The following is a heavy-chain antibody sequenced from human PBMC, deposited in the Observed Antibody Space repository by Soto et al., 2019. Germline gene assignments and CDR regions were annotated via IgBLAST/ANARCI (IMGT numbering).Heavy chain of an antibody. D-gene: IGHD2-21*01. V-gene: IGHV1-69*01. J-gene: IGHJ6*02. CDR2: LIPIFGSA. CDR1: GGTFRRHA. CDR3: ARENFGEHYSRLGRGEYYYGMDV. Sequence: QVQLVQSGAEVKTPGSSVKVSCKASGGTFRRHAIAWVRQAPGQGLEWMGGLIPIFGSANYAQRLLGRVTITADEATRTAFRELRSLSFDTTAVDIFARENFGEHYSRLGRGEYYYGMDVWGQGTRVTVSS.